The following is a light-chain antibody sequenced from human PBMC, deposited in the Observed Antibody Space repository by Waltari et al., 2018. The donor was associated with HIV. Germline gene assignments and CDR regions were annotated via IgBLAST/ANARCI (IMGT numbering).Light chain of an antibody. CDR3: SSYTSSSTWV. CDR2: ESH. CDR1: RSDVGGYYH. J-gene: IGLJ3*02. V-gene: IGLV2-14*03. Sequence: QSALTQPASVSGSPAQSITLSCPGTRSDVGGYYHVPWYQQLPGKAARLIIYESHGRPSGVSHRFSGSKSGNTASLTISGLQTEDEAHYYCSSYTSSSTWVFGGGTNLAVL.